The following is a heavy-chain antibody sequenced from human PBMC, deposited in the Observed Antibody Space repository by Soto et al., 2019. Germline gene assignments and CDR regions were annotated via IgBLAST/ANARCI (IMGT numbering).Heavy chain of an antibody. CDR3: ARAVAVAADFDY. CDR1: GYTFTGYA. CDR2: INAGNGNT. D-gene: IGHD6-19*01. V-gene: IGHV1-3*05. Sequence: QVQLVQSGAEEKKPGASVKVSCKASGYTFTGYAMHWVRQAPGQRLEWMGWINAGNGNTKYSQKFQGRVTITRDTSASKADIELSSLRSEDTAVYYCARAVAVAADFDYWGQGTLVTVSS. J-gene: IGHJ4*02.